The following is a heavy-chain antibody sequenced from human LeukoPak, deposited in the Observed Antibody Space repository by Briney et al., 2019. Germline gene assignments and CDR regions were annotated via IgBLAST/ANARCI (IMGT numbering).Heavy chain of an antibody. CDR3: ARDMDLRDYYYYYGMDV. Sequence: PGGSLRLSCAASGFTFSSYSMNWVRQAPGKGLEWVSYISSSSSTIYYADSVKGRFTISRDNAKNSLYLQMNSLRDEDTAVYYCARDMDLRDYYYYYGMDVWGQGTTVTASS. D-gene: IGHD2-2*03. CDR1: GFTFSSYS. J-gene: IGHJ6*02. CDR2: ISSSSSTI. V-gene: IGHV3-48*02.